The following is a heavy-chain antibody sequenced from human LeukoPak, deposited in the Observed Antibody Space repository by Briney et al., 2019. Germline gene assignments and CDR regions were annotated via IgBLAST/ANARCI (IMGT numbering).Heavy chain of an antibody. CDR2: ISAYNGNT. CDR1: GYTFTSYG. Sequence: ASVKVSCKASGYTFTSYGISWVRQAPGQGLEWMGWISAYNGNTNYAQKLRGRVTMTTDTSTSTAYMELRSLRSDDTAVYYCARGLIFGVVTPPGYWGQGTLVTVSS. V-gene: IGHV1-18*01. D-gene: IGHD3-3*02. CDR3: ARGLIFGVVTPPGY. J-gene: IGHJ4*02.